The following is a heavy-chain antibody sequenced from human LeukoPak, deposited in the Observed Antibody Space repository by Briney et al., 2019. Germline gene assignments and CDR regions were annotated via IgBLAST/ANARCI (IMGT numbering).Heavy chain of an antibody. J-gene: IGHJ4*02. CDR1: GYTFTSYG. CDR3: ATRRVVAARLYYFDY. D-gene: IGHD6-6*01. Sequence: GASVKVSCKASGYTFTSYGISWVRQAPGQGLEWMGWMNPNNGNTDYAQKFQGRVTMTEDTSTDTAYMELSSLRSEDTAVYYCATRRVVAARLYYFDYWGQGTLVTVSS. CDR2: MNPNNGNT. V-gene: IGHV1-18*01.